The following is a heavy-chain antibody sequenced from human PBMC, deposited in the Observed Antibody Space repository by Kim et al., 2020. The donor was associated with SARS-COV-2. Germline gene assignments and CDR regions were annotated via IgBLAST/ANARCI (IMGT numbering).Heavy chain of an antibody. CDR2: ISAYNGNT. CDR3: ARDGYSGYDFPPVRFDP. D-gene: IGHD5-12*01. CDR1: GYTFTSYG. V-gene: IGHV1-18*01. Sequence: ASVKVSCKASGYTFTSYGISWVRQAPGQGLEWMGWISAYNGNTNYAQKLQGRVTMTTDTSTSTAYMELRSLRSDDTAVYYCARDGYSGYDFPPVRFDPWGQGTLVTVSS. J-gene: IGHJ5*02.